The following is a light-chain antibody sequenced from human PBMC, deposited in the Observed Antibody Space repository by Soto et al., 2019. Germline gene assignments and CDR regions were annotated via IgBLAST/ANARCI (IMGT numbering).Light chain of an antibody. V-gene: IGKV1-39*01. CDR3: QQSYNSPRFT. CDR1: RSIGTH. Sequence: DIQMTQSPSSLSASIGDSVTITCRASRSIGTHLNWYQQKSGEAPKLLIYGAFTLQSGVSSRFSGSGSGTDFTLTISSLQPEDFATYYCQQSYNSPRFTFGPGTKVDL. J-gene: IGKJ3*01. CDR2: GAF.